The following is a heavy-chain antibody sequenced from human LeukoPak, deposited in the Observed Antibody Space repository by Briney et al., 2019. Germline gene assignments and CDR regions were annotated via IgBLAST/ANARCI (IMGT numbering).Heavy chain of an antibody. CDR2: ISGSGGST. D-gene: IGHD2-2*01. V-gene: IGHV3-23*01. CDR1: GFTFRSYA. CDR3: AKGNADKPPYASWQWYY. Sequence: GGSLRLSCAASGFTFRSYAMSWVRQAPGKGLEWVSAISGSGGSTCYADSVKGRFTISRDNSKNTLYLQMNSLRAEDTAVYYCAKGNADKPPYASWQWYYWGQGTLVTVSS. J-gene: IGHJ4*02.